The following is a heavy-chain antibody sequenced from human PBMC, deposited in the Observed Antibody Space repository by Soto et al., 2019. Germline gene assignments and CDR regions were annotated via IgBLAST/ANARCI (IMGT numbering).Heavy chain of an antibody. CDR3: AKGQSSSWPNWFDP. D-gene: IGHD6-13*01. CDR2: ISWDGGST. CDR1: GFTFDDYT. V-gene: IGHV3-43*01. Sequence: QPGGSLRLSCAASGFTFDDYTMHWVRQAPGKGLEWVSLISWDGGSTYYADSVKGRFTISRDNSKNSLYLQMNSLRTEDTALYYCAKGQSSSWPNWFDPWGQGTLVTVSS. J-gene: IGHJ5*02.